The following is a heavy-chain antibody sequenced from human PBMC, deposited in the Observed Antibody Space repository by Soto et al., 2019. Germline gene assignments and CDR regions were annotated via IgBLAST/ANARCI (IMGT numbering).Heavy chain of an antibody. CDR3: ARDWITMVRGVITHYGMDV. CDR2: ISSSGSTI. D-gene: IGHD3-10*01. CDR1: GFTFSDYY. V-gene: IGHV3-11*01. J-gene: IGHJ6*02. Sequence: QVQLVESGGGLVKPGGSLRLSCAASGFTFSDYYMSWIRQAPGKGLEWVSYISSSGSTIYYADSVKGRFTISGDNAKNSLYLQMNSLRAEDTAVYYCARDWITMVRGVITHYGMDVWGQGTTVTVSS.